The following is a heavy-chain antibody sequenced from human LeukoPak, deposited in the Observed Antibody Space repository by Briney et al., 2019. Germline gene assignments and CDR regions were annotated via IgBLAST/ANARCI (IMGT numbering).Heavy chain of an antibody. J-gene: IGHJ5*02. Sequence: PGGSLRLSCTGSGFTFGDYGMGWFRQAPGKGLEWVGFIRSKTYGGTTEYAASVKGTFTISRDDSRSIAYLQMNSLKTEDTAVYYCTRAQTETYYDFWSGYSARDWFDPWGQGTLVTVSS. V-gene: IGHV3-49*03. CDR2: IRSKTYGGTT. CDR3: TRAQTETYYDFWSGYSARDWFDP. CDR1: GFTFGDYG. D-gene: IGHD3-3*01.